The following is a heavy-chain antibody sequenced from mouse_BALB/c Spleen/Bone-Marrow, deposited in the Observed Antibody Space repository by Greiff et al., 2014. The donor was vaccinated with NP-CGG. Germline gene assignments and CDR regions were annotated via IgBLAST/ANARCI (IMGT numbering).Heavy chain of an antibody. D-gene: IGHD1-1*01. CDR1: GYTFTDYI. J-gene: IGHJ2*01. CDR2: FYPGNGNI. Sequence: VNVVESGAELVKPGASVKLSCKASGYTFTDYIIHWVKQRSGQGLEWIGWFYPGNGNIKYSERFNDKATLTADKSSSTVYMELSRLTSEDSAVYFCARHFYGTSYFDYWGQGTTLTVSS. V-gene: IGHV1-62-2*01. CDR3: ARHFYGTSYFDY.